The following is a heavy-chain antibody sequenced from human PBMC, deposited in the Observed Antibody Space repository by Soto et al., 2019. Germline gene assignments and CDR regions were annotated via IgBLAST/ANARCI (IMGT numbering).Heavy chain of an antibody. J-gene: IGHJ4*02. D-gene: IGHD6-19*01. CDR2: IKKQADGGTT. Sequence: EVQLVESGGGLVKPGGSLRLSCAASGFTFSNAWMSWVRQAPGKGLEWVGLIKKQADGGTTEYAAPLKGRFTISRDDSENTLYLQMSSLQTEDTAGYYCRTQWLDWGQGTLVTVSS. CDR1: GFTFSNAW. CDR3: RTQWLD. V-gene: IGHV3-15*01.